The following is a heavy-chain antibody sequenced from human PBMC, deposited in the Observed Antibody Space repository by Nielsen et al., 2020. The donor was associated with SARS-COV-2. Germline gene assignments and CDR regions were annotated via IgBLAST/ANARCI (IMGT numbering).Heavy chain of an antibody. J-gene: IGHJ5*02. CDR3: ATLGGFNP. D-gene: IGHD3-16*01. V-gene: IGHV3-9*01. Sequence: GESLNISCAASGFTFSSYAMSGVRQAPGKGLEWVSGISWNSGSIGYADSVKGRFTISRDNAKNSLYLQMNSLRAEDTALYYCATLGGFNPWGQGTLVTVSS. CDR2: ISWNSGSI. CDR1: GFTFSSYA.